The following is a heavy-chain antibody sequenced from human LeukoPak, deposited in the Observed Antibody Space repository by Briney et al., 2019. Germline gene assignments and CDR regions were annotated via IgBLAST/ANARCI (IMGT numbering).Heavy chain of an antibody. CDR2: IIPIFGTA. V-gene: IGHV1-69*06. D-gene: IGHD5-18*01. Sequence: ASVKVSCKASGGTFISYAISWVRQAPGQGLEWMGGIIPIFGTANYAQKFQGRVTITADKSTSTAYMELSSLRSEDTAVYYCARMFPRGYSYGHFDYWGQGTLVTVSS. J-gene: IGHJ4*02. CDR3: ARMFPRGYSYGHFDY. CDR1: GGTFISYA.